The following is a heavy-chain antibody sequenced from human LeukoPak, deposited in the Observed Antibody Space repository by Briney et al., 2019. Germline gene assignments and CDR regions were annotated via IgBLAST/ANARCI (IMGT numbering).Heavy chain of an antibody. D-gene: IGHD5-12*01. V-gene: IGHV3-23*01. CDR1: GFIFSNYW. J-gene: IGHJ4*02. CDR3: AKDQVATPY. CDR2: ISGSGGST. Sequence: GGSLRLSCAASGFIFSNYWMSWVRQAPGKGLEWVSAISGSGGSTYYADSVKGRFTISRDNSKNTLYLQMNSLRAEDTAVYYCAKDQVATPYWGQGTLVTVSS.